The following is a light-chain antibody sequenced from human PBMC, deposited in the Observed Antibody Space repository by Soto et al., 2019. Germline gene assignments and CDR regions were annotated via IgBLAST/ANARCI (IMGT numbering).Light chain of an antibody. CDR2: DAS. J-gene: IGKJ1*01. CDR1: QSINNW. Sequence: DIQMTQSPSALSASVGDRVTITCRASQSINNWLAWYQQKPGKAPKFLIYDASNLESGVPSRFSGSASGTEFTLTISSLQPDDIATYYCQQCHRYLTFGQGTKVDIK. CDR3: QQCHRYLT. V-gene: IGKV1-5*01.